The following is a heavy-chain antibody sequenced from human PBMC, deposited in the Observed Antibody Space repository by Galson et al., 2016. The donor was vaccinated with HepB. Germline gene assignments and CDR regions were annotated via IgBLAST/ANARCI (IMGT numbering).Heavy chain of an antibody. CDR3: ARDTDSSSSLKGGY. CDR1: GFTFSTFT. D-gene: IGHD6-19*01. Sequence: SLRLSCAASGFTFSTFTMNWVRQAPGKGLECVSQISGNGVNIYYADSVKGRFTISRDNAKNSLYLQMNSLRAEDTAVYYCARDTDSSSSLKGGYWGQGTLVTVSS. V-gene: IGHV3-48*01. J-gene: IGHJ4*02. CDR2: ISGNGVNI.